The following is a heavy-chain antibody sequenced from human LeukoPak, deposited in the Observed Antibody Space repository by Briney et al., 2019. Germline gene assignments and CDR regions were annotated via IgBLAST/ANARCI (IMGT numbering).Heavy chain of an antibody. Sequence: SGTLSLTCTVSGDSITNDNWWSWVRQPPGKGLEWIGEIYYSGSTYYNPSLKSRVTISVDTSKNQFSLKLRSVTAADTAVYYCARVGGITMIVVLITDAFDIWGQGTMVTVSS. J-gene: IGHJ3*02. CDR2: IYYSGST. V-gene: IGHV4-4*02. CDR3: ARVGGITMIVVLITDAFDI. CDR1: GDSITNDNW. D-gene: IGHD3-22*01.